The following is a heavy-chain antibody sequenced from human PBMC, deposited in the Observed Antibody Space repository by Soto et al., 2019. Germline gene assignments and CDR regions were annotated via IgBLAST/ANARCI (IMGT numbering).Heavy chain of an antibody. CDR2: IYYSGST. J-gene: IGHJ4*02. Sequence: SETLSLTCTVSGGSVSSNSYSWGWIRQPPGKGLEWIGYIYYSGSTYYNPSLKSRVTISVDTSKNQFSLKLSSVTAADTAVYYCARSRAYYYDSSGPLFDYWGPGTLVTVSS. CDR3: ARSRAYYYDSSGPLFDY. D-gene: IGHD3-22*01. V-gene: IGHV4-30-4*08. CDR1: GGSVSSNSYS.